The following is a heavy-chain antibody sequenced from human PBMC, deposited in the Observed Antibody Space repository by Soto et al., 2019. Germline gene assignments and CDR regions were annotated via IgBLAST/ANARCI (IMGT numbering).Heavy chain of an antibody. J-gene: IGHJ4*02. V-gene: IGHV4-34*01. CDR1: GGSFSGYY. CDR3: ARGRGTMSF. D-gene: IGHD3-10*02. CDR2: INHSGST. Sequence: SETLSLTCAVYGGSFSGYYWSWIRQPPGKGLEWIGEINHSGSTNYNPSLKSRVTISVDTSKNQFSLKLSSVTAADTAVYYCARGRGTMSFWGQGTLVTASS.